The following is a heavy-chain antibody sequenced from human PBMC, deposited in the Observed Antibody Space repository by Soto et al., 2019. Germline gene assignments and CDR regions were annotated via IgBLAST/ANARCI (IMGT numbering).Heavy chain of an antibody. V-gene: IGHV1-18*01. CDR3: ARLHIVLMVYAPYYYYYYMDV. CDR1: GGTFSSYA. Sequence: ASVKVSCKASGGTFSSYAISWVRQAPGQGLEWIGWIIPYYGKTNYAQKLQGRVTMTTDTSTSTAYMELRSLRSDDTAVYYCARLHIVLMVYAPYYYYYYMDVWGKGTTVTVSS. J-gene: IGHJ6*03. D-gene: IGHD2-8*01. CDR2: IIPYYGKT.